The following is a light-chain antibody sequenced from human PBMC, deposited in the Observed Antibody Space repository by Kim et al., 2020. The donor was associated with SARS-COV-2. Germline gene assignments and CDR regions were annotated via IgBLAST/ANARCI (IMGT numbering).Light chain of an antibody. Sequence: VTISCTGSSSTIGAGYDVHWYQHLPGTAPKLLIYGNVNRPSGVPDRFSGSKSGTSASLAISGLQAEDEADYYCQSYDSSVTGSRVFGGGTQLTVL. CDR3: QSYDSSVTGSRV. J-gene: IGLJ3*02. V-gene: IGLV1-40*01. CDR2: GNV. CDR1: SSTIGAGYD.